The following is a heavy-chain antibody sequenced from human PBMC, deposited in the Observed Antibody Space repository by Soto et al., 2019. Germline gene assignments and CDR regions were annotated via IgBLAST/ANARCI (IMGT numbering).Heavy chain of an antibody. CDR3: AKDWSIASPLYYFDF. D-gene: IGHD6-6*01. Sequence: PGGSLRLSCAASGFTFDDYAMHWVRQAPGKGLEWVSGISWNSGSIGYADSVKGRFTISRDNAKNSLYLQMNSLRAEDTALYYCAKDWSIASPLYYFDFWGQGTLVTVSS. J-gene: IGHJ4*02. CDR2: ISWNSGSI. V-gene: IGHV3-9*01. CDR1: GFTFDDYA.